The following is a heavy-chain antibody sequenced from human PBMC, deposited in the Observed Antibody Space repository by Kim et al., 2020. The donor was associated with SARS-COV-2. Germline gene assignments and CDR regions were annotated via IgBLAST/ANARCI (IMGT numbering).Heavy chain of an antibody. V-gene: IGHV4-34*01. J-gene: IGHJ6*02. CDR1: GGSFSGYY. CDR2: INHSGST. CDR3: ARFTPYGMDV. Sequence: SETLSLTCAVYGGSFSGYYWSWIRQPPGKGLEWIGEINHSGSTNYNPSLKSRVTISVDTSKNQFSLKLSSVTAADTAVYYCARFTPYGMDVWGQGTTVTVSS.